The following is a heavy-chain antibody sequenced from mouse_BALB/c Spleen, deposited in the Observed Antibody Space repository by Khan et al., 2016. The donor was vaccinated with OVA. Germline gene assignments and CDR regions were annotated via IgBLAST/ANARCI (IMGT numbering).Heavy chain of an antibody. D-gene: IGHD2-1*01. J-gene: IGHJ4*01. CDR1: GFSSTNYG. CDR3: ATIFYGKRDYAMDY. V-gene: IGHV2-9*02. Sequence: QVQLKESGPGLVAPSQTLSITCTVSGFSSTNYGVNWVRQPPGKGLEWLGVIWAGGDTNYNSDLMSRLSISKDKSKSQVFLRMNSLQTDDTAVYYCATIFYGKRDYAMDYWGQGTSVTVSS. CDR2: IWAGGDT.